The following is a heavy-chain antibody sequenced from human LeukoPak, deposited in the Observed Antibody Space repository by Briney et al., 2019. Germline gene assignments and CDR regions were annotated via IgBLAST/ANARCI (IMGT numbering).Heavy chain of an antibody. CDR2: ICGSGGST. V-gene: IGHV3-23*01. Sequence: GGSLRLSCAASGFTFSSYGMSWVRQAPGKGLEWVSAICGSGGSTYYADSVKGRFTISRDNSKNTLYLQMNSLRAEDTAVYYCAKGGTMVRGVSPQGDYYYYYYMDVWGKGTTVTISS. D-gene: IGHD3-10*01. CDR1: GFTFSSYG. J-gene: IGHJ6*03. CDR3: AKGGTMVRGVSPQGDYYYYYYMDV.